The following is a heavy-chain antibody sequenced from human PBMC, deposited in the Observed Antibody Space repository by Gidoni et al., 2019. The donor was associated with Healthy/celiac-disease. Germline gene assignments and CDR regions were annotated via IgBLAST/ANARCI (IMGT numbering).Heavy chain of an antibody. CDR3: AKGMRQQLAQIDY. J-gene: IGHJ4*02. CDR2: ISYDGSNK. D-gene: IGHD6-13*01. Sequence: QVQLVESVGGVVQPGRSLRLTCADYGLTFSSYCMHWVRQAPGKGLEWVAVISYDGSNKYYADSVKGRFTISRDNSKNTLYLQMNSLRAEDTAVYYCAKGMRQQLAQIDYWGQGTLVTVSS. V-gene: IGHV3-30*18. CDR1: GLTFSSYC.